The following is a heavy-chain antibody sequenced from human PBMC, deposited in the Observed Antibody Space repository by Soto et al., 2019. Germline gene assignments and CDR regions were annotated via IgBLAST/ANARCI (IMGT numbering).Heavy chain of an antibody. V-gene: IGHV4-31*03. CDR2: IYYSGST. Sequence: SETLSLTCTVSGGSISSGGNYWSWIRQHPGKGLEWIGYIYYSGSTYYNPSLKSRVTISVDTSKNQFSVKLSSVTAAGTAVYYCARDPSVANYWYFDLWGRGTLITVSS. D-gene: IGHD2-15*01. J-gene: IGHJ2*01. CDR1: GGSISSGGNY. CDR3: ARDPSVANYWYFDL.